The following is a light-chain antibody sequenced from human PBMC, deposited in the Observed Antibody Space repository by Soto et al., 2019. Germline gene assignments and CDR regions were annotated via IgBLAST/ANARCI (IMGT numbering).Light chain of an antibody. J-gene: IGKJ4*01. CDR3: QQYNSFSLT. CDR2: DAS. Sequence: DMQMTQSPSTLSASVGDRVTITCRASQSIGTWLAWYQQKPGKAPKVLIYDASSLQSGVPSRFSGNGSETEFTLTISSLQPDDFASYYCQQYNSFSLTFGGGTKVEIK. CDR1: QSIGTW. V-gene: IGKV1-5*01.